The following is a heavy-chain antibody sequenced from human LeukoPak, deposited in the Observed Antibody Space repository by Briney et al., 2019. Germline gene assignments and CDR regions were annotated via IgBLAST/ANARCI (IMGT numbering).Heavy chain of an antibody. Sequence: PSQTLSLTCTVSGGSISIGSYYWSWIRQPAGKGLEWIGRIYTSGSTNYNPSLKSRVTISVDTSKNQFSLKLSSVTAADTAVYYCARGPSQFHRPYYYYMDVWGKGTTVTISS. CDR3: ARGPSQFHRPYYYYMDV. CDR1: GGSISIGSYY. J-gene: IGHJ6*03. CDR2: IYTSGST. V-gene: IGHV4-61*02.